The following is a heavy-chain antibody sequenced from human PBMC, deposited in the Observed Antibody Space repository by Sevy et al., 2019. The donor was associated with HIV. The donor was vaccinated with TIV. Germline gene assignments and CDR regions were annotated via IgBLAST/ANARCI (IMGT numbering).Heavy chain of an antibody. V-gene: IGHV3-66*02. CDR1: GFTVSSKY. D-gene: IGHD3-9*01. CDR3: MRHGRGEILSGYFES. CDR2: IYSGGGT. J-gene: IGHJ4*02. Sequence: GGSLRLSCAASGFTVSSKYMSWVRLAPGKGLEWVSVIYSGGGTYYAVSVKGRFTICVDNSKNTLYLQMNSVRGEDAAVYFCMRHGRGEILSGYFESWGQGTLVTVSS.